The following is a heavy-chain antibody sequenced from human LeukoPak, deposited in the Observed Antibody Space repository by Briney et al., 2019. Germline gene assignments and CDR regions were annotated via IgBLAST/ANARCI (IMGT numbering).Heavy chain of an antibody. D-gene: IGHD3-10*01. CDR2: VSYDGSYK. CDR1: GFTFSKFA. V-gene: IGHV3-30*04. Sequence: GRSLRLSCAAAGFTFSKFAMHWVRQAPGKGLEWVAVVSYDGSYKYYADSVKGRFTISRDNSKNTLYLQMNSLRAEDTAVYYCARDRVTMVRGNYYYYMDVWGKGTTVTISS. J-gene: IGHJ6*03. CDR3: ARDRVTMVRGNYYYYMDV.